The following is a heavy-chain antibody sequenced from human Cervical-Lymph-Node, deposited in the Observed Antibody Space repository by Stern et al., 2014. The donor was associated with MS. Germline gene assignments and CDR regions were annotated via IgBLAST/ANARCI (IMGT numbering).Heavy chain of an antibody. V-gene: IGHV1-69*01. Sequence: VQLVQSGAEVKVPGSSVKVSCKASGGTFSTSVISWLRQAPGQGLEWLGGISPMFGRANYAQKFQGSVTITADESTSTVYMGLTSLRSEDTGVYYCARERDNSYAFDSWGQGTLLTVSS. D-gene: IGHD3-16*01. CDR3: ARERDNSYAFDS. CDR2: ISPMFGRA. CDR1: GGTFSTSV. J-gene: IGHJ4*02.